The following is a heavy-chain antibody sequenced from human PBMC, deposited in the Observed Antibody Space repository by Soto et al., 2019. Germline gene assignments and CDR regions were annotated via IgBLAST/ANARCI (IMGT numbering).Heavy chain of an antibody. CDR3: ARGVYVKTTVTTYFDY. D-gene: IGHD4-4*01. Sequence: PPETLSLTCAVSGGSISSGGYSWRWIRQPPGKGLEWIGYIYHSGSTYYNPSLKSRVTISVHRSKNQFSLKLSSVTAADTAVYYCARGVYVKTTVTTYFDYWGHGTLVTVSS. CDR1: GGSISSGGYS. J-gene: IGHJ4*01. V-gene: IGHV4-30-2*01. CDR2: IYHSGST.